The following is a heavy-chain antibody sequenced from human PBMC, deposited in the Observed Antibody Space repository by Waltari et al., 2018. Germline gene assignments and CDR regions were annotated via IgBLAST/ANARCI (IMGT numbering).Heavy chain of an antibody. V-gene: IGHV1-69*14. CDR1: GGTFSSYA. Sequence: QVQLVQSGAEVKKPGSSVKVSCKASGGTFSSYAISWVRQAPGQGLEWMGGIIPSCGTANYERKFQGRVTITADKSTSTAYMELSSLRSEDTAVYYCARDRLKFTYSGSYSPDYWGQGTLVTVSS. CDR2: IIPSCGTA. J-gene: IGHJ4*02. CDR3: ARDRLKFTYSGSYSPDY. D-gene: IGHD1-26*01.